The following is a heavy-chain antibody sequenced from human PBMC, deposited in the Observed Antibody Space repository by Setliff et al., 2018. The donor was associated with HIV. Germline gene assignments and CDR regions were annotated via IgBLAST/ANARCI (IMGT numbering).Heavy chain of an antibody. CDR2: INHRGIA. CDR1: GGSFSGYY. D-gene: IGHD6-6*01. V-gene: IGHV4-34*01. CDR3: ARAQIAAPRPYEY. Sequence: KPSETLSLTCAVYGGSFSGYYWSWIRQSPSGLEWIGEINHRGIANSSPSLKSRVTISIDTPKNQFSLRLTSVTAADTALYYCARAQIAAPRPYEYWGQGTLVTVSS. J-gene: IGHJ4*02.